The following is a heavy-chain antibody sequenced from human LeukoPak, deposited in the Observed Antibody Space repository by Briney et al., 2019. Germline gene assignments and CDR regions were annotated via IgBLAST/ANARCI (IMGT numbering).Heavy chain of an antibody. D-gene: IGHD3-22*01. V-gene: IGHV4-34*01. J-gene: IGHJ5*02. CDR2: INHSGST. Sequence: SETLSLTCAVYGGSFSGYYWSWIRQPPGKGLEWIGEINHSGSTNYNPSLKSRVTISVDTSKNQFSLKLSSVTAADTAVYYCATYCYDSSGSFFDPWGQGTLVTVSS. CDR1: GGSFSGYY. CDR3: ATYCYDSSGSFFDP.